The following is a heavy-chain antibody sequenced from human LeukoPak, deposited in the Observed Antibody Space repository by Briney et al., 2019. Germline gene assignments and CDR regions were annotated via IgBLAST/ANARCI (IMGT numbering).Heavy chain of an antibody. V-gene: IGHV4-34*01. CDR2: INHSGST. J-gene: IGHJ6*02. CDR3: AIRGRGMDV. CDR1: GGSFSGYY. D-gene: IGHD1-14*01. Sequence: SETLSLTCAVYGGSFSGYYWSWIRQPPGKGLEWIGEINHSGSTNYNPSLKSRVTISVDTSKNQFSLKPSSVTAADTAVYYCAIRGRGMDVWGQGTTVTVSS.